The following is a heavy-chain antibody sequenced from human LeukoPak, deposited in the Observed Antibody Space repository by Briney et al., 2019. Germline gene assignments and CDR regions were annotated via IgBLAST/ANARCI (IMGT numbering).Heavy chain of an antibody. J-gene: IGHJ4*02. D-gene: IGHD3-10*01. CDR1: GGTFSSYA. CDR2: IIPIFGTA. V-gene: IGHV1-69*13. CDR3: ARRVEYGSGSYEFGY. Sequence: GASVKVSCKASGGTFSSYAISWVRRTPGQGLEWMGGIIPIFGTANYAQKFQGRVTITADESTSTAYMELSSLRSEDTAVYYCARRVEYGSGSYEFGYWGQGTLVTVSS.